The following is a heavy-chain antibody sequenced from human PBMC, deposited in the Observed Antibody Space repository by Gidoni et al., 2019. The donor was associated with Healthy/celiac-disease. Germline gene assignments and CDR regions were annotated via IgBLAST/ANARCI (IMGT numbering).Heavy chain of an antibody. Sequence: QFQLVASVGGVVQPGRSLRLSCSASGFTFRSYARNWARQAPGKGLEWVAVISYDGSNKYYADSVKGRVTISRDNSKNTLYLQMKSLRAEDKAVYYCARGPTESHYYDFWSGYFYGGQGTLLTVSS. D-gene: IGHD3-3*01. J-gene: IGHJ4*02. CDR2: ISYDGSNK. CDR3: ARGPTESHYYDFWSGYFY. V-gene: IGHV3-30-3*01. CDR1: GFTFRSYA.